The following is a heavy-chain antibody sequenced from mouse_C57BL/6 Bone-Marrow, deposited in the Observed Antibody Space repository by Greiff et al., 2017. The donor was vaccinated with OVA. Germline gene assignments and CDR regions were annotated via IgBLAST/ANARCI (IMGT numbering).Heavy chain of an antibody. Sequence: QVQLQQSGAELVRPGASVTLSCKASGYTFTAYEMHWVQQPPVPGLDWIGPLDPAPGGTAYHPKFKGKAILTAANSSSPAYMELRSLTSEDSAVNDCTRGYSNYDAMDYWGQGTSVTVAA. CDR2: LDPAPGGT. CDR3: TRGYSNYDAMDY. V-gene: IGHV1-15*01. J-gene: IGHJ4*01. D-gene: IGHD2-5*01. CDR1: GYTFTAYE.